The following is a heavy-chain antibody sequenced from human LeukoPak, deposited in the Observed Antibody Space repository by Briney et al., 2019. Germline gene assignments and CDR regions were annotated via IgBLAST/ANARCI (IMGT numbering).Heavy chain of an antibody. CDR1: GGSISSSSYY. V-gene: IGHV4-39*01. CDR3: ARLVYYYMDV. CDR2: IYYSGST. J-gene: IGHJ6*03. Sequence: SETLSLTCTVSGGSISSSSYYWGWLRQPPGKGLEWIGSIYYSGSTYYNPFLKSRVTISVDTSKNQFSLKLSSVTAADTAVYYCARLVYYYMDVWGKGTTVTVSS.